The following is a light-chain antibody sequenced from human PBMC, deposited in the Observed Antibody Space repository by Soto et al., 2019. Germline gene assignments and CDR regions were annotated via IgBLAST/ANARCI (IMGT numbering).Light chain of an antibody. CDR3: MTAKDLLNP. Sequence: IVMTQTPLSSRVILGQPASISCRSSQSLVGSDGVTYLTWLQQRPGQPPRLLIYRNSARFLGAPDRFRGSGAGTDLQLEISRVEPEDVEIYSCMTAKDLLNPFGQGNKLEIE. V-gene: IGKV2-24*01. CDR1: QSLVGSDGVTY. CDR2: RNS. J-gene: IGKJ2*01.